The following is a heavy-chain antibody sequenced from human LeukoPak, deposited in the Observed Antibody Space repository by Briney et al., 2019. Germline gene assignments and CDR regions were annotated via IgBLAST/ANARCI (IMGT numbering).Heavy chain of an antibody. V-gene: IGHV4-30-2*01. D-gene: IGHD4-17*01. Sequence: SETLSLTCVVSGGSISSGGYSWSWIRQPPGKGLEWIGYIYHSGSTYYNPSLKSRVTISVDRSKNQFSLKLSSVTAADTAVYYCARAGYGDYLDAFDIWGQGTMVTVSS. CDR3: ARAGYGDYLDAFDI. CDR2: IYHSGST. CDR1: GGSISSGGYS. J-gene: IGHJ3*02.